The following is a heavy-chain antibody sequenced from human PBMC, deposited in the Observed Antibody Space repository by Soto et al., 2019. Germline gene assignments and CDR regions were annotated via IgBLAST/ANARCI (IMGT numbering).Heavy chain of an antibody. Sequence: QLQLQESGSGLVKPSQTLSLTCAVSGGSISSGGYSWSWIRQPPGKGLEWIGYIYHSGSTYYNPPLKSRVTISVDRSKDQFSRKLSSVNAADTAVYYCARAIRCSGGSCYNWFDPWGQGTLVTVSS. V-gene: IGHV4-30-2*01. CDR2: IYHSGST. J-gene: IGHJ5*02. D-gene: IGHD2-15*01. CDR1: GGSISSGGYS. CDR3: ARAIRCSGGSCYNWFDP.